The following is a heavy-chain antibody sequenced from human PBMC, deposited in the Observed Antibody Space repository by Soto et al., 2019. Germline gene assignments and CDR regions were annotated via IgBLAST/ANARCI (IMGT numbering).Heavy chain of an antibody. CDR3: ARTNVNLDYYGMDV. J-gene: IGHJ6*02. CDR2: IIPIFGTA. V-gene: IGHV1-69*13. CDR1: GGTFSIYS. Sequence: GASVKVSCKASGGTFSIYSISWVRQAPGQGLEWMGGIIPIFGTANYAQKFQGRVTITADESTSTAYMELSSLRSEDTAVYYCARTNVNLDYYGMDVWGQGTTVTVS. D-gene: IGHD2-8*01.